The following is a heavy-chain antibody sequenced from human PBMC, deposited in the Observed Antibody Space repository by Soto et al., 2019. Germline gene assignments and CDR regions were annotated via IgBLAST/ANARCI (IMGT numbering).Heavy chain of an antibody. CDR1: GFTFSSYG. Sequence: QVQLVESGGGVVQPGRSLRLSCAASGFTFSSYGMHWVRQAPGKGLEWVAVISYDGSNKYYADSVKGRFTISRDNSKNTLYLQMNSLRAEDTAVYYCAKDRPTEDWGQGTLVTVSS. V-gene: IGHV3-30*18. D-gene: IGHD4-17*01. CDR2: ISYDGSNK. CDR3: AKDRPTED. J-gene: IGHJ4*02.